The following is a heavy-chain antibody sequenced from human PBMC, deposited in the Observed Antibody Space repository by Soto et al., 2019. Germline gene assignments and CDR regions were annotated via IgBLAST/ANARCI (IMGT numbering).Heavy chain of an antibody. J-gene: IGHJ4*02. Sequence: QLQVQESGPGLIKPSETLSLTCPVSGGSTSSSNSYWGWIRQPPGKGLEWIGSLYYSGATFYNPSLKSRVTISVDTSKNQFSLKLRSVTAADTAVYYCARREFYDTDGSEMADFWGQGTLVTVSS. CDR1: GGSTSSSNSY. CDR2: LYYSGAT. CDR3: ARREFYDTDGSEMADF. V-gene: IGHV4-39*01. D-gene: IGHD3-22*01.